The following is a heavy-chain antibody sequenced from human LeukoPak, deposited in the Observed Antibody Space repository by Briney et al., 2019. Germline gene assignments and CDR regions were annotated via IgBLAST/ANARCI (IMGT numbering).Heavy chain of an antibody. CDR1: GGSITNYY. Sequence: SETLSLTCTVSGGSITNYYWSWIRQPPGKGLEWIGYIYYTGSTNYNPSLKSRVTISVDTSKNQFSLKLSSVTAADTAVYYCARGRNNAFDIWGQGTMVTVSS. V-gene: IGHV4-59*01. J-gene: IGHJ3*02. CDR2: IYYTGST. CDR3: ARGRNNAFDI.